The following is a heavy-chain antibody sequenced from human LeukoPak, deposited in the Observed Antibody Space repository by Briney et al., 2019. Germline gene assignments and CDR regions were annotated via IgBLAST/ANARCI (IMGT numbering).Heavy chain of an antibody. CDR3: ARGTTGAYSHSH. V-gene: IGHV3-21*01. CDR2: SSGSSSYT. Sequence: VGSLRLSCAASGFTFSSYSMNWVRQAPGKGLEWVSSSSGSSSYTFYADSVRGRFTISRDNAKNSLYLQMNRLRAEDTAVYYCARGTTGAYSHSHWGQGTVVSVSS. CDR1: GFTFSSYS. J-gene: IGHJ4*02. D-gene: IGHD4-17*01.